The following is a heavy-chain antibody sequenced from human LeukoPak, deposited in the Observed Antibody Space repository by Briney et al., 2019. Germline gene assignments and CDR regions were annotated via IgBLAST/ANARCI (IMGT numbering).Heavy chain of an antibody. CDR3: AREWELLRSLDY. CDR1: GFTFSSYG. CDR2: IWYDGSNK. D-gene: IGHD1-26*01. Sequence: GGSLRLSCVASGFTFSSYGMHWVRQAPGKGLEWVAVIWYDGSNKYYADSVKGRFTISRDNSKNTLYLQMNSLRAEDTAVYYCAREWELLRSLDYWGQGTLVTVSS. J-gene: IGHJ4*02. V-gene: IGHV3-33*01.